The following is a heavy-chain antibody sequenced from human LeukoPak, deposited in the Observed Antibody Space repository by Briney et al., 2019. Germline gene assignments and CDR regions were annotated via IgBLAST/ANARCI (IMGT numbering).Heavy chain of an antibody. Sequence: SETLSLTCAVSGDSISGFHWSWIRQSPGKGLESIGYIYATGNSYYNPSLNTRVTMSVDTSKNRFSLRLTSVTAADTAIYYCTRHTRHIYDDSKLWPGASDIWGQGTTVSVCS. CDR2: IYATGNS. J-gene: IGHJ3*02. CDR3: TRHTRHIYDDSKLWPGASDI. CDR1: GDSISGFH. V-gene: IGHV4-59*08. D-gene: IGHD2-21*01.